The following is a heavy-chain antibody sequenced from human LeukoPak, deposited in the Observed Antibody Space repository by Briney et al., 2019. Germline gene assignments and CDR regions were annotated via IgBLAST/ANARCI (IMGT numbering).Heavy chain of an antibody. CDR3: ARGRRYSGYDSLGY. D-gene: IGHD5-12*01. CDR1: GYTFTSYD. J-gene: IGHJ4*02. CDR2: MNPNSGNT. V-gene: IGHV1-8*03. Sequence: WASMKVSCKASGYTFTSYDINWVRQATGQGLEWMGWMNPNSGNTGYAQKFQGRVTITRNTSISTAYMELSSLRSEDTAVYFCARGRRYSGYDSLGYWGQGTLVTVSS.